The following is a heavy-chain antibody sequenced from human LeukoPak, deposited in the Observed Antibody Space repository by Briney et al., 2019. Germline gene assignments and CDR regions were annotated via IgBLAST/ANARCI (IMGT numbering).Heavy chain of an antibody. J-gene: IGHJ4*02. CDR2: IYYSGST. D-gene: IGHD1-1*01. CDR3: ASLTTGTTSSYYFDY. Sequence: SETLSLTCTVSGRSISRYYSSWIRQPPGKGLEWIGYIYYSGSTNYNPSLKSRVTISVDTSKNQFSLKLSSVTAADTAVYYCASLTTGTTSSYYFDYWGQGTLVTVSS. V-gene: IGHV4-59*01. CDR1: GRSISRYY.